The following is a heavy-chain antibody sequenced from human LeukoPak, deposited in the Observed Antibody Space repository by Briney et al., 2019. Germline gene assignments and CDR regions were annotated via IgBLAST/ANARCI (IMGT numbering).Heavy chain of an antibody. V-gene: IGHV4-39*01. Sequence: SETLSLTCTVSGGSISSSSYYWGWIRQPPGKGLEWLGSIYYSGSTYYNPSLKSRVTISVDTSKNQFSLKLSSVTAADTAVYYCARLGPPAYYYDSSGYYYVDYWGQGTLVTVSS. CDR3: ARLGPPAYYYDSSGYYYVDY. D-gene: IGHD3-22*01. CDR2: IYYSGST. CDR1: GGSISSSSYY. J-gene: IGHJ4*02.